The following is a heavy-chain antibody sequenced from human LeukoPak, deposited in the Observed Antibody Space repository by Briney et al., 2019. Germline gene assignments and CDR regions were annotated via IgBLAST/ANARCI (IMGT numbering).Heavy chain of an antibody. D-gene: IGHD2-8*02. CDR3: ARALSTGGRIDY. V-gene: IGHV3-33*01. CDR2: INYDGSNK. CDR1: GFTFSNYG. J-gene: IGHJ4*02. Sequence: GGSLRLSCAASGFTFSNYGIHWVRQAPGKGLEWVAVINYDGSNKYYADSVKGRFTISRDNSKNTLYLQMNSLRVEDTAVYYCARALSTGGRIDYWGQGTLVTASS.